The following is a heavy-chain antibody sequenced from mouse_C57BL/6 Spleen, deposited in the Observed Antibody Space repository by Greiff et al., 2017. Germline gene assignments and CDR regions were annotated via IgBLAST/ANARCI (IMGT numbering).Heavy chain of an antibody. J-gene: IGHJ1*03. CDR3: APMTSVRYFDV. D-gene: IGHD2-13*01. Sequence: VQLQQSVAELVRPGASVKLSCTASGFNITNTCMHWVKQRPGQGLEWIGKIDPANGNTKYDPKFQGKATMTADKSSTTAYLQLSSLTTEDTSIYYCAPMTSVRYFDVWGTGTTVTVSS. CDR2: IDPANGNT. V-gene: IGHV14-3*01. CDR1: GFNITNTC.